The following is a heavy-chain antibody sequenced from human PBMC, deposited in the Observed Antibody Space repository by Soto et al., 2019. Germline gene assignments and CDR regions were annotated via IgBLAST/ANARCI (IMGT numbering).Heavy chain of an antibody. V-gene: IGHV1-18*01. CDR3: ARDRLHTTSSITLAY. Sequence: GASVKVSCKASGYTFTTYAISWLRQAPGQGLEWMGWISTYTGNTDYAQSLQGRVTMTTDTSTNTAYMELRSLRSDDTAVYYCARDRLHTTSSITLAYSGQRALVPVSS. CDR1: GYTFTTYA. D-gene: IGHD1-1*01. J-gene: IGHJ4*02. CDR2: ISTYTGNT.